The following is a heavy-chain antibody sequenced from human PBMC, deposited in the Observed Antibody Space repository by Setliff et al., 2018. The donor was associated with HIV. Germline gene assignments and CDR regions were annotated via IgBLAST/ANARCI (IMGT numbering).Heavy chain of an antibody. CDR2: INTNTGNP. CDR3: ARRSHSVGTSWPFDH. J-gene: IGHJ4*02. V-gene: IGHV7-4-1*02. CDR1: GYTFTSYA. Sequence: ASVKVSCKASGYTFTSYAMNWVRQAPGQGLEWMGWINTNTGNPTYAQGFTGRFVFSLDTSVSTAYLQISSLEAQDTGVYYCARRSHSVGTSWPFDHWGQGTQVTVS. D-gene: IGHD6-13*01.